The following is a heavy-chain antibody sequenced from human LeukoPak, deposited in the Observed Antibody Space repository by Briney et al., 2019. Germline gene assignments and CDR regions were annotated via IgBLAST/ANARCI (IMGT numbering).Heavy chain of an antibody. J-gene: IGHJ5*02. CDR3: AGHPRLPSWFDP. CDR1: GGSISSYY. CDR2: IYTSGST. Sequence: SETLSLTCTVSGGSISSYYWSWIRQPPGKGLEWVGYIYTSGSTNYNPSLKSRVTISVDTSKNQFSLKLSSVTAADTAVYYCAGHPRLPSWFDPWGQGTLVTVSS. D-gene: IGHD2/OR15-2a*01. V-gene: IGHV4-4*09.